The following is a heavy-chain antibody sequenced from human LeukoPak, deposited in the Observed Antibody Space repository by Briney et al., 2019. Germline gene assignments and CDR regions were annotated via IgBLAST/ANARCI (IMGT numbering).Heavy chain of an antibody. CDR2: IYYSGST. V-gene: IGHV4-59*08. CDR1: GGSISSYY. CDR3: ARGALSFYDFWSGYYINDY. J-gene: IGHJ4*02. Sequence: SETLSLTCTVSGGSISSYYWSWIRQPPGKGLEWIGYIYYSGSTNYNPSLKSRVTISVDTSKNQFSLKLSSVTAADTAVYYCARGALSFYDFWSGYYINDYWGQGTLVTVSS. D-gene: IGHD3-3*01.